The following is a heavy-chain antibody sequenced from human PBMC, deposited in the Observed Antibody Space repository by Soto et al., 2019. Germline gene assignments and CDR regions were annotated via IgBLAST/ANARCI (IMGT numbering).Heavy chain of an antibody. CDR3: ARDWEREAADPNWFDP. D-gene: IGHD6-13*01. Sequence: SVKVSCKASGGTFSSYAISWVRQAPGQGLEWMGGIIRIFGTANYAQKFQGRVTITADESTSTAYMELSSLRSEDTAVYYCARDWEREAADPNWFDPWGQGTLVTVSS. V-gene: IGHV1-69*13. CDR2: IIRIFGTA. J-gene: IGHJ5*02. CDR1: GGTFSSYA.